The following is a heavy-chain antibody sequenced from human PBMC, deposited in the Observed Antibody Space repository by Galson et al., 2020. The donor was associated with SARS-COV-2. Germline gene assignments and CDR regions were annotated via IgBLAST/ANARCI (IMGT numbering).Heavy chain of an antibody. CDR3: TKDRSPIMITFGGVTDY. Sequence: GESLKISCAASGFTFSNAWMSWVRQAPGKGLEWVGRIKSKTDGGTTDYAAPVKGRFTISRDDSKNTLYLQMNSLKTEDTAVYYCTKDRSPIMITFGGVTDYWGQGTLVTVSS. D-gene: IGHD3-16*01. CDR2: IKSKTDGGTT. V-gene: IGHV3-15*01. CDR1: GFTFSNAW. J-gene: IGHJ4*02.